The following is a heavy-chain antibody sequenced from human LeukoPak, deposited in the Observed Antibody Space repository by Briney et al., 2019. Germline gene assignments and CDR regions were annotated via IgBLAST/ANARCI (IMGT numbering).Heavy chain of an antibody. J-gene: IGHJ3*02. CDR2: IYYTGAT. D-gene: IGHD4-11*01. CDR3: ARDRRESSKPNDAFDI. CDR1: GGSISSYY. V-gene: IGHV4-59*01. Sequence: SETLSLTCSVSGGSISSYYWSWIRQSPGKGLEWIGYIYYTGATYYNPSLESRVTVSIDTSKRQLSLELWSVTAADTAVYFCARDRRESSKPNDAFDIWGQGTMVTVSA.